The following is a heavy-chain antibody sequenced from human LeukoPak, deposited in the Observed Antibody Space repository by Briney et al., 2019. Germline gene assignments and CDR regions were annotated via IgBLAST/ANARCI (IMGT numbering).Heavy chain of an antibody. CDR2: ISGYSGNT. CDR1: VYSFTKYG. V-gene: IGHV1-18*01. D-gene: IGHD3-10*01. CDR3: SRTYSRSFRRVGEYDY. Sequence: ASVNVSCKASVYSFTKYGINWIRQAPGQGPEWMGWISGYSGNTDFAQKFQGRLTMTTDTSTSTAFMELRSLRSDDTAIYYCSRTYSRSFRRVGEYDYWGQGTQVTVSS. J-gene: IGHJ4*02.